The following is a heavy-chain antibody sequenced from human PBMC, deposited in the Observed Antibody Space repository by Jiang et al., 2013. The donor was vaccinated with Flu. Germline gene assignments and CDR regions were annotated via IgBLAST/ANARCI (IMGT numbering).Heavy chain of an antibody. J-gene: IGHJ1*01. CDR3: AKDPSVYSSSWYDIGYFHH. V-gene: IGHV3-30*18. Sequence: GTSLRLSCAASGSPSVAMACTGSARLQQGLEWVAVILYDENKKYYSDSVKGRFTISRDNSRNTLYLQMDSLRPEDTAIYYCAKDPSVYSSSWYDIGYFHHVGPGHPGHCLL. CDR1: GSPSVAMA. D-gene: IGHD6-13*01. CDR2: ILYDENKK.